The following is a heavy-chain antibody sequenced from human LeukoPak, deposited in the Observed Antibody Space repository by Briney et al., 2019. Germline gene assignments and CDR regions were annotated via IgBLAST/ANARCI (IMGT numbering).Heavy chain of an antibody. Sequence: GGSLRLSCAASGFTFSSYWMNWVRQAPGKGLEWVANINQDESEKYYVDSVKGRFTISRDNAKNSLYLQMNSLRSDDTAVYYCVRDSISAAINWGQGTLVTVSS. V-gene: IGHV3-7*03. CDR2: INQDESEK. CDR3: VRDSISAAIN. D-gene: IGHD6-13*01. CDR1: GFTFSSYW. J-gene: IGHJ4*02.